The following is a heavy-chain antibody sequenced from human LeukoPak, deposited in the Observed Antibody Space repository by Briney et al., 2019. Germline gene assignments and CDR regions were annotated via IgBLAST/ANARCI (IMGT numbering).Heavy chain of an antibody. CDR2: ISSSGVST. V-gene: IGHV3-23*01. CDR3: APTSTLTTGRWFDP. J-gene: IGHJ5*02. Sequence: GGSLRLSCAASGFTFSSYGMSWVRQAPGGGLEWVSSISSSGVSTYYTDSVKGRFTISRDNSENTLCLQMNSLRAEDTAIYYCAPTSTLTTGRWFDPWGQGTLVTVSS. CDR1: GFTFSSYG. D-gene: IGHD4-17*01.